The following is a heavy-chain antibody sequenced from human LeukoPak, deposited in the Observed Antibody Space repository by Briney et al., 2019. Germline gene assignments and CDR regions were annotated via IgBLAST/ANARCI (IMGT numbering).Heavy chain of an antibody. CDR1: GFSFSTYA. D-gene: IGHD4/OR15-4a*01. CDR2: IYSDNT. J-gene: IGHJ4*02. CDR3: ARRAGAYSHPYDY. Sequence: GGSLRLSCAASGFSFSTYAMSWVRQAPGKGLEWVSFIYSDNTHYSDSVKGRFTISRDNSKNTLYLQMNSLRAEDTAVYYCARRAGAYSHPYDYWGQGTLVTVSS. V-gene: IGHV3-53*01.